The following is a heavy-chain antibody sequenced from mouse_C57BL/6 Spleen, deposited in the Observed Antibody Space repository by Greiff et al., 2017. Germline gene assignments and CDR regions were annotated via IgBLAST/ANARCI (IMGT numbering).Heavy chain of an antibody. V-gene: IGHV1-9*01. CDR1: GYTFTGYW. CDR3: AREGNNAMDY. Sequence: VQLQQSGAELMKPGASVKLSCKATGYTFTGYWIEWVKQRPGHGLEWIGEILPGSGSTNYNEKFKGKATLTADTSSNTAYIQLSSLTTEDSAIYYCAREGNNAMDYGGQGTSVTVSS. D-gene: IGHD2-1*01. CDR2: ILPGSGST. J-gene: IGHJ4*01.